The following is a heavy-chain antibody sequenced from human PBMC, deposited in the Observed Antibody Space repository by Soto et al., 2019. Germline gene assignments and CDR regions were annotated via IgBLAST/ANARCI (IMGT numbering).Heavy chain of an antibody. V-gene: IGHV3-21*01. J-gene: IGHJ6*02. D-gene: IGHD3-3*01. CDR3: ARDEAYYDFWSGYAGRYYGMDV. CDR2: ISSSSSYI. CDR1: GFTFSSYS. Sequence: EVQLVESGGGLVKPGGSLRLSCAASGFTFSSYSMNWVRQAPGKGLEWVSSISSSSSYIYYADSVKGRFTISRDNAKNSLYLQMNSLRAEDTAVYYCARDEAYYDFWSGYAGRYYGMDVWGQGTTVTVSS.